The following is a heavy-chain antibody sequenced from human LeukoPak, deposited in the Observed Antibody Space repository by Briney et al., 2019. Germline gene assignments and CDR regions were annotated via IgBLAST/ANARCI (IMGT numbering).Heavy chain of an antibody. V-gene: IGHV1-69*05. J-gene: IGHJ4*02. D-gene: IGHD3-22*01. Sequence: SVKVSCKASGGTFSSYAISWVRQAPGQGLEWMGGIIPIFGTANYAQKFQGRVTMTRNTSISTAYMELSSLRSEDTAVYYCASPRRSSGYYLGYWGQGTLVTVSS. CDR3: ASPRRSSGYYLGY. CDR1: GGTFSSYA. CDR2: IIPIFGTA.